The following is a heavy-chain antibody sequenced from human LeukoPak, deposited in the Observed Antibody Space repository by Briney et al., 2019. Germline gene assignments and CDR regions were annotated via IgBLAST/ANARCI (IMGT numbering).Heavy chain of an antibody. CDR1: GFTFSINW. J-gene: IGHJ4*02. CDR2: INSDGSST. CDR3: ARDKVSGSYYGLDY. Sequence: GGSLRLSCAASGFTFSINWMHWVRQAPGKGLVWVSHINSDGSSTNYADSVKGRFTISRDSAKNTLYLQMNSLRAEDTGVYYCARDKVSGSYYGLDYRGQGTMVTVSS. D-gene: IGHD1-26*01. V-gene: IGHV3-74*01.